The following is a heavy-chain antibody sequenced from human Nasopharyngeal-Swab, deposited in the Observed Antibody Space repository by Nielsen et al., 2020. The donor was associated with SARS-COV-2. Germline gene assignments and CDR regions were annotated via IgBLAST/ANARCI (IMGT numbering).Heavy chain of an antibody. V-gene: IGHV3-48*03. CDR2: ISSSGSTI. Sequence: LSLTCAASGFTFSGSAMNWVRQAPGKGLVWVSYISSSGSTIYYADSVKGRFTISRDNAKNSLYLQMNSLRAEDTAVYYCARAHTQSIAVAGTLLPVYYYYYYMDVWGKGTTVTVSS. CDR1: GFTFSGSA. CDR3: ARAHTQSIAVAGTLLPVYYYYYYMDV. D-gene: IGHD6-19*01. J-gene: IGHJ6*03.